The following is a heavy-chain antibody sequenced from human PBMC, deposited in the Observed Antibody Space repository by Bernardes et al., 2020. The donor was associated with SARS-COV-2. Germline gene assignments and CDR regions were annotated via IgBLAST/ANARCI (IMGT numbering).Heavy chain of an antibody. CDR3: ARGSGNYYFDY. CDR1: GFTFSTSW. J-gene: IGHJ4*02. CDR2: INGDGSSI. D-gene: IGHD1-26*01. V-gene: IGHV3-74*01. Sequence: GSLRLSCGASGFTFSTSWIHWVRQAPGKGLVWVSRINGDGSSINYADSVKGRFTISRDNARNTLYLEMNSLRAEDTAVYYCARGSGNYYFDYWGQGTLVTVSS.